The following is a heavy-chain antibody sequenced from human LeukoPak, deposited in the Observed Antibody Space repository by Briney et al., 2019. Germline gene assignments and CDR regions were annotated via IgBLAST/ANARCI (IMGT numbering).Heavy chain of an antibody. CDR2: IRPYNGNT. CDR3: ARDFGSYYDILTGHGELDY. CDR1: GYTLSNYD. D-gene: IGHD3-9*01. V-gene: IGHV1-18*01. Sequence: ASVKVSCKASGYTLSNYDICWVRQAPGQGLEFMGWIRPYNGNTDYAQKFQGRVTMTTDTSTSTAYMDLRSLRSDDTAVYYCARDFGSYYDILTGHGELDYWGQGTLVTVSS. J-gene: IGHJ4*02.